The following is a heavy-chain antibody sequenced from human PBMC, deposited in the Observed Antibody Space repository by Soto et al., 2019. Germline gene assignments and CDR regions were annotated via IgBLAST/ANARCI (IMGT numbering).Heavy chain of an antibody. CDR3: ARCDRRITMVRGGVYYYYYGMDV. Sequence: ASVKVSCKASGYTFTSYAMHWVRQAPGQRLEGMGGINAGNGNTKYSQKFQGRVTITGDESASTAYMELSSLRSEDTAVYYCARCDRRITMVRGGVYYYYYGMDVWGQGTTVTVS. V-gene: IGHV1-3*01. CDR1: GYTFTSYA. CDR2: INAGNGNT. J-gene: IGHJ6*02. D-gene: IGHD3-10*01.